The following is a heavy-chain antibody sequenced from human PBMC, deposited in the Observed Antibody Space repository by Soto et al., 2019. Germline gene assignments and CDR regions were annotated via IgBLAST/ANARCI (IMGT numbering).Heavy chain of an antibody. Sequence: GGSLRLSCAASGFTFSTYGMQWVRQAPGKGLEWVAVISYDGYLKYYVDAVKGRFTVARDNSKNTLFLEMNSLRVEDTAVYFCAKDFKVSGSHYGTLNYYYGLDVWGQGTTVTVSS. D-gene: IGHD3-10*01. CDR1: GFTFSTYG. CDR2: ISYDGYLK. V-gene: IGHV3-30*18. J-gene: IGHJ6*02. CDR3: AKDFKVSGSHYGTLNYYYGLDV.